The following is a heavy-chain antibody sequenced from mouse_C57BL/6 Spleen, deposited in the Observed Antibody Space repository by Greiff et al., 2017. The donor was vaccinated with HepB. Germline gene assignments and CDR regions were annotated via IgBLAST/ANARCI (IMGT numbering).Heavy chain of an antibody. V-gene: IGHV1-72*01. CDR3: ARPLYYGSSLFDY. J-gene: IGHJ2*01. Sequence: QVQLQQPGAELVKPGASVKLSCKASGYTFTSYWMHWVKQRPGPGLEWIVRIDPNSGGTKYNEKFKSKATLTVDKPSSTAYMQLSRLTSEDSAVYDCARPLYYGSSLFDYWGQGTTLTVSS. CDR1: GYTFTSYW. D-gene: IGHD1-1*01. CDR2: IDPNSGGT.